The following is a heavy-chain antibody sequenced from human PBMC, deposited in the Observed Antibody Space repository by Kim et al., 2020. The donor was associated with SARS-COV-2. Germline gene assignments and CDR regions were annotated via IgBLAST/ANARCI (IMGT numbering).Heavy chain of an antibody. CDR2: ISHSGYT. CDR1: GYSISSGYY. J-gene: IGHJ4*02. V-gene: IGHV4-38-2*02. CDR3: ARVVVVTATFSYYFDY. D-gene: IGHD2-21*02. Sequence: SETLSLTCTVSGYSISSGYYWGWIRQPPGKGLEWIGSISHSGYTYYNPSLKSRVTISVDMSKNQFSLKLNSVTAADTAVYYCARVVVVTATFSYYFDYWGQGTLVTVSS.